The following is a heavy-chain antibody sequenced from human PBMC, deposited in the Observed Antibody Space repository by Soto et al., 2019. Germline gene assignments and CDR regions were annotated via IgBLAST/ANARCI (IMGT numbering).Heavy chain of an antibody. CDR1: GGSIISSSSY. CDR2: IYYLGNT. D-gene: IGHD3-22*01. Sequence: PSETLSLTCTVSGGSIISSSSYWGWIRQPPGKGLEWVGRIYYLGNTYYNPSLGSRVTISVDTSKNQFSLKLRSVTAADTAVFYCAGLSPYESSGYRLNYWGQGALVTVSS. V-gene: IGHV4-39*01. J-gene: IGHJ4*02. CDR3: AGLSPYESSGYRLNY.